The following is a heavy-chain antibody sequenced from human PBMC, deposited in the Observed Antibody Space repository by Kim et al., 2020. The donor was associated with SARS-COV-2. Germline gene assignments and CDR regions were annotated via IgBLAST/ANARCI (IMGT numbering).Heavy chain of an antibody. CDR2: I. Sequence: ISYADSVKGRFTISRDNAKNALYLQMNSLRAEDTAVYDCARGQDSSDFDYWGQGTLVTVSS. J-gene: IGHJ4*02. D-gene: IGHD6-19*01. CDR3: ARGQDSSDFDY. V-gene: IGHV3-21*01.